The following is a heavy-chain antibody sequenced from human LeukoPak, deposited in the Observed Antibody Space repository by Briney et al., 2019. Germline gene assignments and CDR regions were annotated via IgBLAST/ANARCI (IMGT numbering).Heavy chain of an antibody. J-gene: IGHJ4*02. CDR3: ARQHCSGGDCYFFD. D-gene: IGHD2-15*01. CDR1: GFTFSSYG. CDR2: IWYDGNNK. V-gene: IGHV3-33*01. Sequence: GGSLRLSCAASGFTFSSYGMHWVRQAPGKGLEWVALIWYDGNNKYYADSVKGRFTISRDNSKNTLYLQLNSLRAEDTAVYYCARQHCSGGDCYFFDWGQGTLVTVSS.